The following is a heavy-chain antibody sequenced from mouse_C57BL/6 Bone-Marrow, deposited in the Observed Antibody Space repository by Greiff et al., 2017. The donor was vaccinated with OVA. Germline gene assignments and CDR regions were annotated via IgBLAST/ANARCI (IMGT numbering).Heavy chain of an antibody. CDR3: TTGVFF. J-gene: IGHJ2*01. V-gene: IGHV14-4*01. Sequence: VHVKQSGAELVRPGASVKLSCTASGFNIKDDYMHWVKQRPEQGLEWIGWIDPENGDTEYASKFQGKATITADTSSNTAYLQLSSLTSEDTAVYYCTTGVFFWGQGTTLTVSS. CDR1: GFNIKDDY. CDR2: IDPENGDT.